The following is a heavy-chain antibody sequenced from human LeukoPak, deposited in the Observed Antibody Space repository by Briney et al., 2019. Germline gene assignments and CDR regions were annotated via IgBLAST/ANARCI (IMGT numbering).Heavy chain of an antibody. V-gene: IGHV3-21*01. CDR1: GFTFSSYS. CDR3: ARFSSLGFSGDP. D-gene: IGHD3-10*01. CDR2: ISSSSSYI. J-gene: IGHJ5*02. Sequence: GGSLRLSCAASGFTFSSYSMNWVRQAPGKGLEWVSSISSSSSYIYYADSVKGRFTISRDNANNSLYLQMNSLRAEDTAVYYCARFSSLGFSGDPWGQGTLVTVSS.